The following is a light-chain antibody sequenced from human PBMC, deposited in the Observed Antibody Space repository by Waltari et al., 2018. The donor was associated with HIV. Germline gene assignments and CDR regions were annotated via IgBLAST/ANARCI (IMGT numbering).Light chain of an antibody. J-gene: IGLJ3*02. CDR1: SSPVGGYKY. V-gene: IGLV2-11*01. CDR2: DVT. Sequence: QSALTQPRPVSGSPGQSVTTPCPGTSSPVGGYKYVSWYQQHPAKAPKLMIYDVTKRPSGVPDRFAGSKSVNTASLTISGLEAEDEADYYCCSYAGSYTLVFGGGTKLTVL. CDR3: CSYAGSYTLV.